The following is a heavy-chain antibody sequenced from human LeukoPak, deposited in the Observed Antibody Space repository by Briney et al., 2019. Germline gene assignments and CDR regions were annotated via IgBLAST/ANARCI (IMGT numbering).Heavy chain of an antibody. J-gene: IGHJ4*02. Sequence: TGGSLRLSCAASGFSFSDYYMSWVRQAPGKGLEWLSYISSSAGTIYYADSVKGRFTISRDNAKNSLYLQMNSLRAEDTAVYYCARAYSSIPEGYWGQGTLVTVSS. V-gene: IGHV3-11*04. CDR1: GFSFSDYY. CDR3: ARAYSSIPEGY. D-gene: IGHD6-13*01. CDR2: ISSSAGTI.